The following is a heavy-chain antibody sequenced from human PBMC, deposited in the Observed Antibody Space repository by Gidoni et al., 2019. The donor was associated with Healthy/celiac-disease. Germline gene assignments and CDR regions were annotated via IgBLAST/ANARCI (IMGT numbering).Heavy chain of an antibody. J-gene: IGHJ6*02. V-gene: IGHV4-59*01. CDR2: IYYSGST. CDR1: GGSISSYY. D-gene: IGHD1-1*01. Sequence: QVQLQESGPGLVKPSETLSLTCTVSGGSISSYYWSWIRQPPGKGLEWIGYIYYSGSTNYNPSLKSRVTISVDTSKNQFSLKLSSVTAADTAVYYCARGTGGPAGPYYYYYYGMDVWGQGTTVTVSS. CDR3: ARGTGGPAGPYYYYYYGMDV.